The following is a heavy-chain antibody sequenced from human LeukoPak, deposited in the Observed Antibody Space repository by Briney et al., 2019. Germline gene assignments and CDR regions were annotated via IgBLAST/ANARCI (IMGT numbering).Heavy chain of an antibody. CDR2: IYPGDSDT. CDR3: ASSSSLFFDY. CDR1: GSRFTSYW. Sequence: GASLKISCKGSGSRFTSYWIGWVRQMPGKGLEWMGIIYPGDSDTRYSPSFQGQVTISADKSISTAYLQWSRLKASDTAMYYCASSSSLFFDYWGQGTLVTVSS. V-gene: IGHV5-51*01. J-gene: IGHJ4*02. D-gene: IGHD6-6*01.